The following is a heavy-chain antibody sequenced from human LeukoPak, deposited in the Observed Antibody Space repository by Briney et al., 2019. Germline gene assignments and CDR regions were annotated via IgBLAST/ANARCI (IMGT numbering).Heavy chain of an antibody. CDR3: ARTYGSSGLGYFDL. D-gene: IGHD6-13*01. J-gene: IGHJ2*01. Sequence: SETLSLTCTVSGGSISSYYWSWIRQPPGKGLGWIGYIYYSGSTNYSPSLKSRLTISVDTSKNQFSLKLSSVTAADTAVYYCARTYGSSGLGYFDLWGRGTLVTVSS. V-gene: IGHV4-59*01. CDR2: IYYSGST. CDR1: GGSISSYY.